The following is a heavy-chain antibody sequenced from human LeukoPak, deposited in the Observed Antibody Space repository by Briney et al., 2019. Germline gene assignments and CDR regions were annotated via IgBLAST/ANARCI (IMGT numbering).Heavy chain of an antibody. CDR2: IYPGDSNA. CDR3: ARRDSSALFDY. CDR1: GYSFTTYW. V-gene: IGHV5-51*01. D-gene: IGHD6-19*01. J-gene: IGHJ4*02. Sequence: GESLKISCQGSGYSFTTYWIGWVRQMPGRGLEWMGNIYPGDSNAIYSPSFQGQVTISVDKSINTAYLQWGSLKASDTAMYYCARRDSSALFDYWGQGSLVTVSS.